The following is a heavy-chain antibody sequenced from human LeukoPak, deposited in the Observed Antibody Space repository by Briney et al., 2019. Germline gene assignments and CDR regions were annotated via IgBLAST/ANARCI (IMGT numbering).Heavy chain of an antibody. CDR3: ARDGDSDRNYQYVMNFLEGGLSPSYYYYNYMDV. CDR2: ISGSDGST. Sequence: HSGGSLRLSCAASGFTFSSYGMSWVRQAPGKGLGWVLAISGSDGSTYYADSVKGRFTISRDNSKNTLYLQMNSLRAEDTAVYYCARDGDSDRNYQYVMNFLEGGLSPSYYYYNYMDVWGKGTTVTVSS. J-gene: IGHJ6*03. D-gene: IGHD4-11*01. V-gene: IGHV3-23*01. CDR1: GFTFSSYG.